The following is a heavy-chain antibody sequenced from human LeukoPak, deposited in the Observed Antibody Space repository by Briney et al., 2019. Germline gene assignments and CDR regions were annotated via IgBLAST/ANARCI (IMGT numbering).Heavy chain of an antibody. J-gene: IGHJ4*02. CDR3: AGSGWYPTPFDY. Sequence: PGGSLRLSCVASGFTFSSYAMSWVRQAPGKGLEWVSAISGSGGSTYYADSVKGRFTISRDNSKNTLYLQMNSLRAEDTAVYYCAGSGWYPTPFDYWGQGTLVTVSS. V-gene: IGHV3-23*01. D-gene: IGHD6-19*01. CDR1: GFTFSSYA. CDR2: ISGSGGST.